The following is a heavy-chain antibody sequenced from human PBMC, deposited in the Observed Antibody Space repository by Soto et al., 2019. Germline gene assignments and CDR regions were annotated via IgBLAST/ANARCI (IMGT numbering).Heavy chain of an antibody. CDR2: IFHDGNT. D-gene: IGHD2-8*02. V-gene: IGHV4-4*02. Sequence: QVHLQESGPGLVKPSETLSLTCAVSGASIGSGGWWSWVRQPPGKGLEWIAEIFHDGNTNYSPSLKSRVTISVDKPQIQFSLNVYSVTAADTAVYYCARHEGWTGPDQWGQGTLVTVSS. CDR1: GASIGSGGW. CDR3: ARHEGWTGPDQ. J-gene: IGHJ5*02.